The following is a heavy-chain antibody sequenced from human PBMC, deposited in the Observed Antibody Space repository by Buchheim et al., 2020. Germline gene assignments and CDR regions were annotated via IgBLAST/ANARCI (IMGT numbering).Heavy chain of an antibody. CDR1: GFTFSSYA. CDR2: ISGSGGST. CDR3: AKADYIEYCSGGSCYSPPDY. J-gene: IGHJ4*02. D-gene: IGHD2-15*01. V-gene: IGHV3-23*01. Sequence: EVQLLESGGGLVQPGGSLRLSCAASGFTFSSYAMSWVRQAPGKGLEWVSAISGSGGSTYYADSVKGRFTISRDNSKNTLYLQMNSLRAEDTAVYYCAKADYIEYCSGGSCYSPPDYWGQGTL.